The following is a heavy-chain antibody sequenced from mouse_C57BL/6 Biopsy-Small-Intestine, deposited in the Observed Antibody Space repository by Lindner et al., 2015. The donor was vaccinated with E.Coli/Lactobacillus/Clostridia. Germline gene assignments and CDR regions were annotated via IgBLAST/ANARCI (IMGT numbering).Heavy chain of an antibody. CDR1: GYSFTDYN. Sequence: VQLQESGAELVKPGASMKISCKASGYSFTDYNMNWVKQSHGKSLEWIGNINPNYGSTTYNQNFKGKATLTVDKSSSTAYMQLNSLTSEDSALYYCARDGNYLDWFAYWGQGTLVTVSA. V-gene: IGHV1-39*01. D-gene: IGHD2-1*01. CDR3: ARDGNYLDWFAY. CDR2: INPNYGST. J-gene: IGHJ3*01.